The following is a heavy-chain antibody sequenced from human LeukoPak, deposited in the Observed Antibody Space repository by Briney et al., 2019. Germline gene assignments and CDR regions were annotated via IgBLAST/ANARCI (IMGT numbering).Heavy chain of an antibody. CDR2: ISYDGSNK. CDR1: GFTFSSYG. J-gene: IGHJ6*02. V-gene: IGHV3-30*18. D-gene: IGHD2-15*01. Sequence: GGSLRLSCAASGFTFSSYGMHWVRQAPGKGLDWVAVISYDGSNKYYADSVKGRFTISRDNSKNTLYLQMNSLRAEDTAVYYCAKDRRYCSGGSCLFYYYGMDVWGQGTTVTVSS. CDR3: AKDRRYCSGGSCLFYYYGMDV.